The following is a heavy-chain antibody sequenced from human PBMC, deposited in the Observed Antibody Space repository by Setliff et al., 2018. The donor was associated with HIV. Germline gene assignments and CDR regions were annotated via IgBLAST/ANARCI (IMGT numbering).Heavy chain of an antibody. CDR3: ARRLAARRGFIDY. Sequence: PSETLSLTCTVSGGSISSGSYYWSWIRQPAGKGLEWIGRIYTSGSTYYNPSLKSRVTISVDTSKNQFSLKLSSVTAADTAVYYCARRLAARRGFIDYWGQGTLVTVSS. CDR2: IYTSGST. V-gene: IGHV4-61*02. J-gene: IGHJ4*02. D-gene: IGHD6-6*01. CDR1: GGSISSGSYY.